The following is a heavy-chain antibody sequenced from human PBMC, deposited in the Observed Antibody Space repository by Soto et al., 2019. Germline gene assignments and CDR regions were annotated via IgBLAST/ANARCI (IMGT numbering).Heavy chain of an antibody. CDR1: GFSLSSTRMA. CDR3: ARMRSSSSTVYGMDV. CDR2: IDWDDDK. J-gene: IGHJ6*02. Sequence: SGPTLVNPTQTLTLTCTFSGFSLSSTRMAVGWIRQPPGKALEWLARIDWDDDKYYSTSLKTRLTISKDTSKNQVVLTMTNMDPVDTATYYCARMRSSSSTVYGMDVWGQGTTVTVSS. V-gene: IGHV2-70*11. D-gene: IGHD6-6*01.